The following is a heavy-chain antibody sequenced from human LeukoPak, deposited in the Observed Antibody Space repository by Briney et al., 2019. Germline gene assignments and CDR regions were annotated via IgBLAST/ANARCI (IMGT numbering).Heavy chain of an antibody. V-gene: IGHV1-2*02. Sequence: ASVKVSCKASGYAFTDYYIHWVRQAPGQGLEGMGWINPNSGGTNYAQKFQGRVTMTRDTSISAVYMELNRLRSDDTAVYYCARDGRDGYNVVHYWGQGTLVTVSS. CDR3: ARDGRDGYNVVHY. CDR2: INPNSGGT. D-gene: IGHD5-24*01. J-gene: IGHJ4*02. CDR1: GYAFTDYY.